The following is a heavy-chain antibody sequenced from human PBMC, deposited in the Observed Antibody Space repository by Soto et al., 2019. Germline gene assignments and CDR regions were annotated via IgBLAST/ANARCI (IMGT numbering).Heavy chain of an antibody. V-gene: IGHV4-34*01. J-gene: IGHJ6*02. Sequence: SETLSLTCAVYGGSFSGYYWSWIRQPPGKGLEWIGEINHSGSTNYNPSLKSRVTISVDTSKNQFSLKLSSVTAADTAVYYCARDYYGSGSYTYYYYGMDVWGQGTTVT. CDR3: ARDYYGSGSYTYYYYGMDV. CDR2: INHSGST. D-gene: IGHD3-10*01. CDR1: GGSFSGYY.